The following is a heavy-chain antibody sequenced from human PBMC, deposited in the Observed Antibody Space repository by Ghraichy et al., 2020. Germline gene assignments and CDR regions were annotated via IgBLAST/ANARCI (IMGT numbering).Heavy chain of an antibody. CDR1: GFTFSSYG. J-gene: IGHJ6*02. CDR2: ISYDGSNK. V-gene: IGHV3-30*18. CDR3: AKSPHYYYYYGMDV. Sequence: GGSLRLSCAASGFTFSSYGMHWVRQAPGKGLEWVAVISYDGSNKYYADSVKGRFTISRDNSKNTLYLQMNSLRAEDTAVYYCAKSPHYYYYYGMDVWGQGTTVTVSS.